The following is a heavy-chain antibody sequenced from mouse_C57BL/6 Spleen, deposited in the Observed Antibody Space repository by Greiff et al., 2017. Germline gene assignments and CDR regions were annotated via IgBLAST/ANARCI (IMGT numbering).Heavy chain of an antibody. Sequence: VQLQQSGPELVKPGASVKISCKASGYTFTDYNMNWVKQSNGKCLEWIGVINPNNGSTNYNQKFKGKATLTVDQSSSTAYMQLNSQTSEDSAVYYWSSAGVYCGRSDFDYWGQGTTLTVSS. CDR2: INPNNGST. J-gene: IGHJ2*01. D-gene: IGHD1-1*01. CDR1: GYTFTDYN. CDR3: SSAGVYCGRSDFDY. V-gene: IGHV1-39*01.